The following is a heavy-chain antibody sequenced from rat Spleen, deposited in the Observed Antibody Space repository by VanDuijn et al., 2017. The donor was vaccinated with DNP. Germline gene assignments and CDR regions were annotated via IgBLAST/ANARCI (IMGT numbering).Heavy chain of an antibody. CDR1: GFTFSNYG. Sequence: EVQLVESGGGLVQPGRSLKLSCAASGFTFSNYGMAWVRQAPKQVLEWVATIRTSGGSTYYRYSVKGRFTISRDSAKATLYLQMNSLMSEDTATYYCATHGSISTISTGAMDVWGQGTSVTVSS. CDR2: IRTSGGST. CDR3: ATHGSISTISTGAMDV. J-gene: IGHJ4*01. V-gene: IGHV5S13*01. D-gene: IGHD1-2*01.